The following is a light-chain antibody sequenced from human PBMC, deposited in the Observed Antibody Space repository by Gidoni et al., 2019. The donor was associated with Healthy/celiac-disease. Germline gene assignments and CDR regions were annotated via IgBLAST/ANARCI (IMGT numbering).Light chain of an antibody. J-gene: IGKJ4*01. CDR2: WAS. V-gene: IGKV4-1*01. Sequence: DIVMDQSPDSLAVSLGERATINCKSSQSVLYSSNNKNYLAWYQQKPGQPPKLLIYWASTRESGVPARFSGSGSGTAFTLTISSLQAEDVAVYYCQQYYSTPLTFXGXTTVEIK. CDR3: QQYYSTPLT. CDR1: QSVLYSSNNKNY.